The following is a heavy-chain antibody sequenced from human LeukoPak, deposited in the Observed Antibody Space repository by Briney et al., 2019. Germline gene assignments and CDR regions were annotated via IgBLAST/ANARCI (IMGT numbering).Heavy chain of an antibody. D-gene: IGHD3-10*01. CDR2: ISYDGSNK. Sequence: GRSLSLSCAASGFAFSNFGMHWVRQAPGKGLEWVSLISYDGSNKSYADSVKGRFTISRDNSKNTLYLQMHSLRAEDTAVYYCAKDLGSIMVRGIVSLGMDVWGQGTTVTVSS. CDR3: AKDLGSIMVRGIVSLGMDV. V-gene: IGHV3-30*18. J-gene: IGHJ6*02. CDR1: GFAFSNFG.